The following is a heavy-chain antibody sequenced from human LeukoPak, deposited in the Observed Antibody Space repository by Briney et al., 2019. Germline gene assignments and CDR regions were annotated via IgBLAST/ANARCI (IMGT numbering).Heavy chain of an antibody. D-gene: IGHD5-12*01. Sequence: ASVKVSCKVSGYTLTELSMHWVRQAPGKGLEWMGGFDPEDGETIYAQKFQGSVTMTEDTSTDTAYMELSSLRSEDTAVYYCATHLELPWGYDYWGQGTLVTVSS. CDR1: GYTLTELS. J-gene: IGHJ4*02. CDR3: ATHLELPWGYDY. CDR2: FDPEDGET. V-gene: IGHV1-24*01.